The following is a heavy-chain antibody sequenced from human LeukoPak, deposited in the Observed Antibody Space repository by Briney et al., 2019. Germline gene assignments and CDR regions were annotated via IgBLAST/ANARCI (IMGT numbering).Heavy chain of an antibody. J-gene: IGHJ6*02. CDR1: GFAFSSYA. Sequence: GGSLRLSCTASGFAFSSYAMSWVRQAPGKGLEWVSGISGSGGSTYYADSVKGRFTISRDSSKNTLYLQMNSLRAEDTAVYYCAKYLSAKGPPYALEVWGQGTTVTVSS. CDR2: ISGSGGST. CDR3: AKYLSAKGPPYALEV. V-gene: IGHV3-23*01.